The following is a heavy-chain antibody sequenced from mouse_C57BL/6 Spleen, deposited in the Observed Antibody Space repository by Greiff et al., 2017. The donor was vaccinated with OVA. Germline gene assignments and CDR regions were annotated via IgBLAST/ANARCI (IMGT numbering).Heavy chain of an antibody. Sequence: QVQLQQPGAELVKPGASVKLSCKASGYTFTSYWMQWVKQRPGQGLEWIGEIDPSDSYTNYNQKFKGKATLTVDTSSSPAYMQLSSLTSEDSAVYYCARYYSNYFDYWGQGTTLTVSS. J-gene: IGHJ2*01. D-gene: IGHD2-5*01. CDR1: GYTFTSYW. CDR2: IDPSDSYT. V-gene: IGHV1-50*01. CDR3: ARYYSNYFDY.